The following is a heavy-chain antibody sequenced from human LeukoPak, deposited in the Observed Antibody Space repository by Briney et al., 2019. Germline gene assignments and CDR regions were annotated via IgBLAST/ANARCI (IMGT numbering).Heavy chain of an antibody. Sequence: GGSLRLSCAASGFTFSSYAMSWVRQAPGKGLEWVSAISGSGGSTYYADSVEGRFTISRDNSKNTLYLQMNSLRAEDTAVYYCAKDLSGSGWYYWGQGTLVTVSS. J-gene: IGHJ4*02. CDR3: AKDLSGSGWYY. CDR1: GFTFSSYA. CDR2: ISGSGGST. V-gene: IGHV3-23*01. D-gene: IGHD6-19*01.